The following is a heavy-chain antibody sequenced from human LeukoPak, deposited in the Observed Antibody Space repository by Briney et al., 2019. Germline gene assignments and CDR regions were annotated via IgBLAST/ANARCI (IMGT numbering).Heavy chain of an antibody. D-gene: IGHD4-17*01. J-gene: IGHJ4*02. V-gene: IGHV4-59*01. CDR1: GGSFSGYY. CDR2: IYYTGST. Sequence: SETLSLTCAVYGGSFSGYYWSWIRQPPGKGLEWIGYIYYTGSTKYNPSLKSQVTISVDTSKNQFSLKLSSVTTGATALYYCARQGGYGDSTHLDYWGRGTLVTVSS. CDR3: ARQGGYGDSTHLDY.